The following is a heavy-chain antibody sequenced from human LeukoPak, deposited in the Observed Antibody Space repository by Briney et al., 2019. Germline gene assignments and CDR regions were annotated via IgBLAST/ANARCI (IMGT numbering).Heavy chain of an antibody. Sequence: PGGSLRLSCAASGFTFSSYGMHWVRQAPGKGLEWVAFILYDGSNKYYEDSVKGRFTIPRANYKNTLYLQMNSLSAEDTAVYYCARDESYYFDYWGQGTLVTVSS. J-gene: IGHJ4*02. CDR1: GFTFSSYG. CDR2: ILYDGSNK. CDR3: ARDESYYFDY. V-gene: IGHV3-33*01.